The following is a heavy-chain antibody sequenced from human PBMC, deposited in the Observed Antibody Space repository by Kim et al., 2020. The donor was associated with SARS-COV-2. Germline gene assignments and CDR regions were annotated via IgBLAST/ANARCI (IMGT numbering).Heavy chain of an antibody. J-gene: IGHJ2*01. V-gene: IGHV4-31*03. Sequence: SETLSLTCNVSGGSIKIGGYYWTWIRQHPGRGLEWIGHIFYTGSTFYNPSLESRVTLSLDTSKNQFSLKLTSVTAADTAMYYCATRSPDRLNSDRLYF. CDR1: GGSIKIGGYY. CDR3: ATRSPDRLNSDRLYF. D-gene: IGHD3-16*02. CDR2: IFYTGST.